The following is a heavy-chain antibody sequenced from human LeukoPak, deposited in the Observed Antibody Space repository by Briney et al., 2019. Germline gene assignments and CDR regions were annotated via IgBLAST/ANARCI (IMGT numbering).Heavy chain of an antibody. V-gene: IGHV4-38-2*01. Sequence: SETLSLTCAVSGYSISSGYYWGWIRQPPGQGLEWIGSIYHSGSTYYNPSLKSRVTISVDTSKNQFSLKLSSVTAADTAVYYCARRGVAAADYYFDYWGQGTLVTVSS. J-gene: IGHJ4*02. CDR3: ARRGVAAADYYFDY. D-gene: IGHD6-13*01. CDR2: IYHSGST. CDR1: GYSISSGYY.